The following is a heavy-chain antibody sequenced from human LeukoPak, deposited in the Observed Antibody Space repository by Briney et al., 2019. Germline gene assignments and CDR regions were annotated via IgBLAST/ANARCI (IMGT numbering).Heavy chain of an antibody. CDR1: GGSISSYY. CDR2: IYYSGST. D-gene: IGHD4-23*01. V-gene: IGHV4-59*01. CDR3: ARALSHDYGGNSGYFDY. J-gene: IGHJ4*02. Sequence: PSETLSLTCTVSGGSISSYYWSWIRQPPGKGLEWIGYIYYSGSTNYNPSLKSRVTISVDTSKNQFSLKLSSVTAADTAVYYCARALSHDYGGNSGYFDYWGQGTLVTVSS.